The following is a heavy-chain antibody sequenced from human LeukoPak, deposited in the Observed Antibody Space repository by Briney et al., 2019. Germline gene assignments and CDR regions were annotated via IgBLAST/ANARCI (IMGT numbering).Heavy chain of an antibody. CDR1: GFTFSSYA. Sequence: GGSPRLSCAASGFTFSSYAMSWVRQAPGKGLEWVSAISGSGGSTYYADSVKGRFTISRDNSKNTLYLQMNSLRAEGTAVYYCAKDPAHCSSTSCGYWGQGTLVTVSS. CDR2: ISGSGGST. CDR3: AKDPAHCSSTSCGY. D-gene: IGHD2-2*01. V-gene: IGHV3-23*01. J-gene: IGHJ4*02.